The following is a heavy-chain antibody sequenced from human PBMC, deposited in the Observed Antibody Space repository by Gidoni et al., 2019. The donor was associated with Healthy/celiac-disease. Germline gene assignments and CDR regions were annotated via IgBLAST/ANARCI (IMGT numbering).Heavy chain of an antibody. V-gene: IGHV3-11*05. Sequence: QVQLVESGGGLVTPGGSLRLSCAPPGFPLRDYYMSWIRQAPGKGLEWVSYISSSSSYTNYADSVKGRFTISRDNAKNSLYLQMNSLRAEDTAVYYCARASRYDVSGYYPGIDYWGQGTLVTVSS. CDR2: ISSSSSYT. J-gene: IGHJ4*02. CDR3: ARASRYDVSGYYPGIDY. CDR1: GFPLRDYY. D-gene: IGHD3-22*01.